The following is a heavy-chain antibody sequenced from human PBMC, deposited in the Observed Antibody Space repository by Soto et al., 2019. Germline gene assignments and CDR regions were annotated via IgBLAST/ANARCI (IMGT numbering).Heavy chain of an antibody. J-gene: IGHJ4*02. Sequence: QVQLLESGGGVVQPGTSLRLSCAASGFTFTTYAMHWFRQAPGKGLEWVAAISSDGNNKYYADSVKGRFTISRDNSENTLSLQMNSLRAEDTAVYHCASGTSGSCYSAGVYWGQGTLATVSS. D-gene: IGHD2-15*01. V-gene: IGHV3-30-3*01. CDR3: ASGTSGSCYSAGVY. CDR2: ISSDGNNK. CDR1: GFTFTTYA.